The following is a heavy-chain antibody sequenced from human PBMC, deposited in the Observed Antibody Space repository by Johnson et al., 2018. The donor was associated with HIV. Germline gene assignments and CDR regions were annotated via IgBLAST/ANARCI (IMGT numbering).Heavy chain of an antibody. CDR2: ISYDGSNK. Sequence: QVLLVESGGGLVQPGRSLRLSCAASGFTFDDYAMHWVRQAPGKGLEWVAVISYDGSNKYYADSVKGRFTISRDNSKNTLYLQMNSLRAEDTAVYYCASPDYERYYDAFDIWGQGTMVTVSS. J-gene: IGHJ3*02. CDR1: GFTFDDYA. V-gene: IGHV3-30*14. CDR3: ASPDYERYYDAFDI. D-gene: IGHD3-16*01.